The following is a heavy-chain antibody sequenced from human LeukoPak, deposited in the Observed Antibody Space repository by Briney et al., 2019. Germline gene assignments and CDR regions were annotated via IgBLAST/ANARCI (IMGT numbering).Heavy chain of an antibody. J-gene: IGHJ4*02. CDR1: GFTFSSYA. V-gene: IGHV3-30*04. D-gene: IGHD6-19*01. Sequence: PGGSLRLSCAASGFTFSSYAMHWFRQAPGKGLEWVAVISYDGSNKYYADSVKGRFTVSRDNSENTVYLQMSSLRADDTAVYYCAKDLVVAVAGKGYFDYWSQGTLVTVSS. CDR3: AKDLVVAVAGKGYFDY. CDR2: ISYDGSNK.